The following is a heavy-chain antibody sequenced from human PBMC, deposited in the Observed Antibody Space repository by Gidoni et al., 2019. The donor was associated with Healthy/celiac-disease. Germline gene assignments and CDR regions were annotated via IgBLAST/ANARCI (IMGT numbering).Heavy chain of an antibody. CDR3: ASLYSGSYYGY. Sequence: EVQLVESGGGLVQPGGYLRLSCAASGFTVSSNYMSWVRQAPGKGLEWVSVIYSGGSTYYADSVKGRFTISRDNSKNTLYLQMNSLRAEDTAVYYCASLYSGSYYGYWGQGTLVTVSS. CDR1: GFTVSSNY. CDR2: IYSGGST. D-gene: IGHD1-26*01. V-gene: IGHV3-66*02. J-gene: IGHJ4*02.